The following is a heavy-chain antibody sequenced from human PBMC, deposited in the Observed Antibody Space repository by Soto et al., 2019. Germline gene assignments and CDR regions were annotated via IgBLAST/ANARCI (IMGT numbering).Heavy chain of an antibody. CDR3: AKMSDFWVRGAAVDY. D-gene: IGHD3-10*01. Sequence: EVQLLESGGGLVQPGGSLRLSCAASGFTFSNYAMSWVRQASGKGLEWVSGLSGSGSVTYYADSVKGRFTISRDNSKNTLYLQMNSLTAEDTAVYFCAKMSDFWVRGAAVDYWGQGTLVTVSS. J-gene: IGHJ4*02. CDR2: LSGSGSVT. CDR1: GFTFSNYA. V-gene: IGHV3-23*01.